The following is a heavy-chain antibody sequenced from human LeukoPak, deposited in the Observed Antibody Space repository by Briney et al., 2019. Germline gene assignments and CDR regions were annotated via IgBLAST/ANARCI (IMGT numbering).Heavy chain of an antibody. CDR2: MNPNSGNT. Sequence: ASVKVSCKASGYTFTSYDINWVRQATGQGLEWMGWMNPNSGNTGYAQKFQGRVTITRNTSISTAYMELSSLRSEDTAGYYCATNYYGSGSYSFDIWGQGTMVTVSS. V-gene: IGHV1-8*03. CDR3: ATNYYGSGSYSFDI. D-gene: IGHD3-10*01. CDR1: GYTFTSYD. J-gene: IGHJ3*02.